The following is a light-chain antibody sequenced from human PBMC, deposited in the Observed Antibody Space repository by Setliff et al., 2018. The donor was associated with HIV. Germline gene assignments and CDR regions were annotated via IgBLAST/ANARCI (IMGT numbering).Light chain of an antibody. CDR2: DVT. V-gene: IGLV2-11*01. Sequence: QSVLTQPRSVSGSPGQSVTISCTGTGNDVGGYDYVSWHQHHPGKAPKLMIYDVTKRPSGVPDRFSGSKSGNTASLTISGLQAEDEADYYCSSYAVTYILPFGGGTKVTVL. J-gene: IGLJ2*01. CDR3: SSYAVTYILP. CDR1: GNDVGGYDY.